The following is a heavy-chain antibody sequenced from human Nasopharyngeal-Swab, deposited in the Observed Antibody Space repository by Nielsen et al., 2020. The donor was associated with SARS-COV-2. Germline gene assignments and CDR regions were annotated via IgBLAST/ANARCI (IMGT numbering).Heavy chain of an antibody. CDR2: IYPGDSDT. CDR3: ARHNCGGDCYSNDWYFDL. CDR1: GYSFTSYW. J-gene: IGHJ2*01. V-gene: IGHV5-51*01. D-gene: IGHD2-21*02. Sequence: GESLKISCKGSGYSFTSYWIDWVRQMPGKGLEWMGIIYPGDSDTRYSPSFQGQVTISADKSISTAYLQWSSLKASDTAMYYCARHNCGGDCYSNDWYFDLWGRGTLVTVSS.